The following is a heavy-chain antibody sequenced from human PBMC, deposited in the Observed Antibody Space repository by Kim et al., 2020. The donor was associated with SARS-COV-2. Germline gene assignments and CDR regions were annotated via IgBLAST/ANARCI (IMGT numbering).Heavy chain of an antibody. D-gene: IGHD1-26*01. CDR1: GYTFTGYY. Sequence: ASVKVSCKASGYTFTGYYMHWVRQAPGQGLEWMGWINPNSGGTNYAQKFQGRVTMTRDTSISTAYMELSRLRSDDTAVYYCARDSGPWWEPKNWYFDLWGRGTLVTVSS. CDR3: ARDSGPWWEPKNWYFDL. J-gene: IGHJ2*01. CDR2: INPNSGGT. V-gene: IGHV1-2*02.